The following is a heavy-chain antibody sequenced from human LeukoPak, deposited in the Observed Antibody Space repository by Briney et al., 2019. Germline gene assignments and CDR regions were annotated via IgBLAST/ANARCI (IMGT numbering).Heavy chain of an antibody. J-gene: IGHJ6*02. CDR1: GFTFSSYA. V-gene: IGHV3-30-3*01. CDR2: ISYDGSNK. Sequence: GGSLRLSCAASGFTFSSYAMHWVRQAPGKGLEWVAVISYDGSNKYYADSVKGRFTISRDNSKNTLYLQMNSLRAEDTAVYYCAREGLSSSWPYYYYYSMDVWGQGTTVTVSS. CDR3: AREGLSSSWPYYYYYSMDV. D-gene: IGHD6-13*01.